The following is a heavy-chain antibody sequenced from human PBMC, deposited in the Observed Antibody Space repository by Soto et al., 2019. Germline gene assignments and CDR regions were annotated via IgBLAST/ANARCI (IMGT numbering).Heavy chain of an antibody. CDR2: MSFDGVNK. CDR1: GFTFSNYG. D-gene: IGHD5-18*01. J-gene: IGHJ4*02. Sequence: GGSLRLSCAASGFTFSNYGMHWVRQAPGKGLEWVALMSFDGVNKVYADSVKGRFTISRDNSKNTLYLQMNSLRAEDTAVYYCAAGRGIQLWPPYFDYWGQGTLVTVSS. V-gene: IGHV3-30*03. CDR3: AAGRGIQLWPPYFDY.